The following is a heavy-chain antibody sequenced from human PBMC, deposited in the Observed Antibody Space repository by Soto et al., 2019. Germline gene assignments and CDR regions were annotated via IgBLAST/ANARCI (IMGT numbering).Heavy chain of an antibody. CDR2: MYFSGRT. D-gene: IGHD3-22*01. CDR3: ATNSDSHCLYFLH. Sequence: QVQLQESGPGPVRPSETLSLICSVSGVSISDTHCWGWIRQPPGKGLEWVGGMYFSGRTYYNPSLQSRVTISVDSSKNHFSLQLSSVTAAETAIYYCATNSDSHCLYFLHWGQGTLATVSS. V-gene: IGHV4-39*01. CDR1: GVSISDTHC. J-gene: IGHJ4*02.